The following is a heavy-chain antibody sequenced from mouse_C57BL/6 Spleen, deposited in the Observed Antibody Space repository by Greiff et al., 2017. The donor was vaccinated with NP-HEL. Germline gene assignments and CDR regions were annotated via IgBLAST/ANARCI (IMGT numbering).Heavy chain of an antibody. CDR3: ARGSSYGAMDY. J-gene: IGHJ4*01. CDR2: IYPGSGNT. V-gene: IGHV1-76*01. Sequence: VQLQQSGAELVRPGASVKLSCKASGYTFTDYYINWVKQRPGQGLEWIARIYPGSGNTYYNEKFKGKATLTAEKSSSTAYMQLSSLTSEDSAVYFCARGSSYGAMDYWGQGTSVTVSS. CDR1: GYTFTDYY. D-gene: IGHD1-1*01.